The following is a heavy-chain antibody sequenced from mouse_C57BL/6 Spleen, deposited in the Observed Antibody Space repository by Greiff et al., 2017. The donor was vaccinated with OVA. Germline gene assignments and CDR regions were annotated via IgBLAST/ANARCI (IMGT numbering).Heavy chain of an antibody. V-gene: IGHV5-4*01. CDR3: ARDRNLPYYFDY. CDR1: GFTFSSYA. J-gene: IGHJ2*01. Sequence: EVKLVESGGGLVKPGGSLKLSCAASGFTFSSYAMSWVRQTPEKRLEWVATISDGGSYTYYPDNVKGRFTISRDNAKNNLYLQMSHLKSEDTAMYYCARDRNLPYYFDYWGQGTTLTVSS. CDR2: ISDGGSYT.